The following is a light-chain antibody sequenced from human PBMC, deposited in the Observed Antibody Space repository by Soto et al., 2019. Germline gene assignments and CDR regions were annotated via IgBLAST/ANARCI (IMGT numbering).Light chain of an antibody. Sequence: QSVLTQPPSVSGAPGQTVTISCTGSSSNIGAGYDVPWYQQLPGTAPKLLIYGNSNRPSGVPDRFSGSKSGTSASLAITGLQAEDEADYYCQSYDSSLSVVVFGGGTKLTVL. CDR1: SSNIGAGYD. CDR2: GNS. V-gene: IGLV1-40*01. CDR3: QSYDSSLSVVV. J-gene: IGLJ2*01.